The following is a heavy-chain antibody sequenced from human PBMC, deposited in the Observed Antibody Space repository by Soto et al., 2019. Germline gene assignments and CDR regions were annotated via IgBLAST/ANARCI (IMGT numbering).Heavy chain of an antibody. Sequence: GGSLRLSCAASGFTFSSYAMHWVRQAPGKGLEWVAVISYDGSNKYYADSVKGRFTISRDNSKNTLYLQMNSLRAEDTAVYYCARVLRYSYGPDDWGQGTLVTVSS. CDR2: ISYDGSNK. J-gene: IGHJ4*02. D-gene: IGHD5-18*01. CDR3: ARVLRYSYGPDD. V-gene: IGHV3-30-3*01. CDR1: GFTFSSYA.